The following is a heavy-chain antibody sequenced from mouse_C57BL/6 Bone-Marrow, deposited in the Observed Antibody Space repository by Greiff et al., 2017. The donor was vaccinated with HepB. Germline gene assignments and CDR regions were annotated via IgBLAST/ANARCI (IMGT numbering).Heavy chain of an antibody. D-gene: IGHD4-1*01. CDR1: GYSITSGYY. CDR2: ISYDGSN. Sequence: EVQLRQSGPGLVKPSQSLSLTCSVTGYSITSGYYWNWIRQFPGNKLEWMGYISYDGSNNYNPSLKNRISITRDTSKNQFFLKLNSVTTEDTATYYCARDGTDWYFDVWGTGTTVTVSS. V-gene: IGHV3-6*01. J-gene: IGHJ1*03. CDR3: ARDGTDWYFDV.